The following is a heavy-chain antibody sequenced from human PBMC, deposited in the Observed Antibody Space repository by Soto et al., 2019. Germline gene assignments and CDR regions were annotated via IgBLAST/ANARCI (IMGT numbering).Heavy chain of an antibody. CDR1: GFTFSNYC. D-gene: IGHD3-16*01. CDR2: IINNSSVK. J-gene: IGHJ6*02. V-gene: IGHV3-48*02. Sequence: RESLRLSWSVSGFTFSNYCINWVRQAPGKGLEWLSYIINNSSVKYYADSVKGRFTISRHNPKNSMYLQMNSVRDDDTDVYYGAKDDGGSWSMCYAYYGVEVWGQGTTVTVS. CDR3: AKDDGGSWSMCYAYYGVEV.